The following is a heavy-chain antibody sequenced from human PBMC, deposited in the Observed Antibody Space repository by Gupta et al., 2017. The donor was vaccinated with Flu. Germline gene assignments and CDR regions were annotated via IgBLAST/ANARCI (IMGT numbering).Heavy chain of an antibody. CDR3: ASLGHCSGGGCFSSYDY. D-gene: IGHD2-15*01. J-gene: IGHJ4*02. Sequence: VSSGSYYWSWIRQPPGKALEWIGYIYDSGNTNYNPSLNSRVIISVDTSKNQLSLKVISVTAADTAVYYCASLGHCSGGGCFSSYDYWGQGTLVTVSS. CDR2: IYDSGNT. V-gene: IGHV4-61*01. CDR1: VSSGSYY.